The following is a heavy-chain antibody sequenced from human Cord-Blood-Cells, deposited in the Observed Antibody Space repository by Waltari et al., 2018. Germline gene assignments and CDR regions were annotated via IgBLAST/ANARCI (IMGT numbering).Heavy chain of an antibody. V-gene: IGHV3-23*01. CDR3: AQLTNSPGKDYIWGSYLEY. Sequence: EVQLLESGGGLVQPGGSLRLSCAASGFTFSSYAMSWVRQAPGKGLEWVSAISGSGGSTYYADSVKGRFTISRDNSKNTLYLQMNSLRAEDTAVYYCAQLTNSPGKDYIWGSYLEYWGQGTLVTVSS. J-gene: IGHJ4*02. D-gene: IGHD3-16*02. CDR2: ISGSGGST. CDR1: GFTFSSYA.